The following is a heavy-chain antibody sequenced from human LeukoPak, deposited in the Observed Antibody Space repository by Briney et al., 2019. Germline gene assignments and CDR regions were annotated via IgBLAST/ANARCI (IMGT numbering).Heavy chain of an antibody. CDR3: ARVLPWTYNFAAGMGWFDP. D-gene: IGHD1-1*01. Sequence: GASVKVSCKASGYTFTSYGISWVRQAPGQGLEWMGWISAYNGNTNYAQKLQGRVTMTTDTSTSTAYMELRSLRSDDTAVYYCARVLPWTYNFAAGMGWFDPWGQGTLVTVSS. CDR2: ISAYNGNT. V-gene: IGHV1-18*01. CDR1: GYTFTSYG. J-gene: IGHJ5*02.